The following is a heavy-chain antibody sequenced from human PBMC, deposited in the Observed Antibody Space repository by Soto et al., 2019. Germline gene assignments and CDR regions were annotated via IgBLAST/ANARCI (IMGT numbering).Heavy chain of an antibody. CDR2: ISGSGGSK. J-gene: IGHJ1*01. CDR3: AKDSDYVWGSYRYPHTHTEYFQH. Sequence: GGSLRLSCAASGFTFSSYAMSWVRQAPGKGLEWVSAISGSGGSKYYADSVKGRFTISRDNSKNTLYLQMNSLRAEDTAVYYCAKDSDYVWGSYRYPHTHTEYFQHWGQGTLVTVSS. V-gene: IGHV3-23*01. CDR1: GFTFSSYA. D-gene: IGHD3-16*02.